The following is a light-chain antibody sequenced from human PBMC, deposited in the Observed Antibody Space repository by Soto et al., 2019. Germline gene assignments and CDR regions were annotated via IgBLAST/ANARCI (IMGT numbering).Light chain of an antibody. CDR3: QQYDGSPIT. CDR1: QSVGRSH. J-gene: IGKJ5*01. Sequence: DIVLTQSPGTLSLSPWEIATLSCRASQSVGRSHLAWYQQKPGQAPRLLISSVSKRATGMPDRFSGGGSGTDFTLTISRVEPEDFALYICQQYDGSPITFGQGTRLEI. V-gene: IGKV3-20*01. CDR2: SVS.